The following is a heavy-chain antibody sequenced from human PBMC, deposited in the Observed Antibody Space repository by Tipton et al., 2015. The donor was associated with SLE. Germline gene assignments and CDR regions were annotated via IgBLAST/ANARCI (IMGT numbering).Heavy chain of an antibody. D-gene: IGHD6-19*01. Sequence: LRLSCAVYGGSFSGYYWSWIRQPPGKGLEWIGSIYYSGSTYYNPSLKSRVTISVDTSKNQFSLKLSSVTAADTAVYYCADYSSGGWGQGTLVTVSS. J-gene: IGHJ4*02. CDR1: GGSFSGYY. V-gene: IGHV4-34*01. CDR2: IYYSGST. CDR3: ADYSSGG.